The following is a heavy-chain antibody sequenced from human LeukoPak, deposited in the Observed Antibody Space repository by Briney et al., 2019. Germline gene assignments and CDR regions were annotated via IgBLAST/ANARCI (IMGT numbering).Heavy chain of an antibody. CDR3: ARQLPQRFIAAADYFDY. D-gene: IGHD6-13*01. V-gene: IGHV4-39*01. J-gene: IGHJ4*02. CDR1: GGSISSSSYY. Sequence: PSETLSLTCTVSGGSISSSSYYWGWIRQPPGKGLEWIGSIYYSGSTYYNPSFKSRVTISVDTSKNQFSLKLSSVTAADTAVYYCARQLPQRFIAAADYFDYWGQGTLVTVSS. CDR2: IYYSGST.